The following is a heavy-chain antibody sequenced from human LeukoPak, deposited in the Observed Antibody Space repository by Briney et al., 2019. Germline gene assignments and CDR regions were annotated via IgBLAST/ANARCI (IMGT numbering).Heavy chain of an antibody. V-gene: IGHV4-39*02. CDR3: ARDFGRRAYCGNECYSGGYYMDV. CDR1: GGSISSSNYY. Sequence: SETLSLTCTVSGGSISSSNYYWGWIRQPPGKGLEWIGSIYYSGNTFYNPSLKSRVTISVDTSKNQFSLKLSSVTAADTAVYYCARDFGRRAYCGNECYSGGYYMDVWGKGTTVTVSS. CDR2: IYYSGNT. J-gene: IGHJ6*03. D-gene: IGHD2-21*01.